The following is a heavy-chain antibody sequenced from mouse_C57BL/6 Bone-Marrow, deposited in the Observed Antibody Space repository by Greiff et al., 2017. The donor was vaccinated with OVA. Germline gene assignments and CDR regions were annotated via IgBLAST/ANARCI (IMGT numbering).Heavy chain of an antibody. J-gene: IGHJ3*01. V-gene: IGHV1-59*01. CDR1: GYTFTSYW. CDR2: IDPSDSYT. CDR3: ARGSIYYGNPAWCAD. D-gene: IGHD2-1*01. Sequence: VQLQQPGAELVRPGTSVKLSCKASGYTFTSYWMHWVKQRPGQGLEWIGVIDPSDSYTNYNQKFKGKATWTVDTSSSTAYMQLSSLTSEDSAVYDCARGSIYYGNPAWCADWGQGTLVTVSA.